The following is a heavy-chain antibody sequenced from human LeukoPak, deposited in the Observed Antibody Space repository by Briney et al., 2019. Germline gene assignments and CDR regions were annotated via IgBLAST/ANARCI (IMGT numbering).Heavy chain of an antibody. CDR3: TTSPAVAS. D-gene: IGHD4-23*01. CDR2: IYSGGTT. Sequence: GGSLRPSCAPSGFIVSNNYMTWVRQAPGKGLEWVSLIYSGGTTFYTDSVKGRFTISRDSSKNTLYLQMNNLKAEDTAVYYCTTSPAVASWGQGTLVTVSS. V-gene: IGHV3-53*01. CDR1: GFIVSNNY. J-gene: IGHJ5*02.